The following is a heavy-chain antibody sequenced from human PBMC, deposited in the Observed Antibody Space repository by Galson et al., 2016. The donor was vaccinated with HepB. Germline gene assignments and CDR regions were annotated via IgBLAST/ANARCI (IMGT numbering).Heavy chain of an antibody. CDR1: GFTFSTYA. Sequence: SLRLSCAASGFTFSTYAMHWVRQAPGKGLEWVAGISKDGGNIYYVDSVKGRFTISRDNAKNTLYLQMNSPRPEDTAVYYCARGSHGLRLGQLSSTGDWGQGTLVTVSS. CDR3: ARGSHGLRLGQLSSTGD. D-gene: IGHD3-16*02. J-gene: IGHJ4*02. CDR2: ISKDGGNI. V-gene: IGHV3-30*03.